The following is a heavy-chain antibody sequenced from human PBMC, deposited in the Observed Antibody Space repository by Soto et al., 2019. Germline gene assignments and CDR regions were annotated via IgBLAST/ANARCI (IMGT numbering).Heavy chain of an antibody. CDR1: GFTFSTYV. D-gene: IGHD5-18*01. CDR2: ITVHGEST. Sequence: EVQLLESGGGLVLPGGSMRLACTVSGFTFSTYVMSWGRQAPGKGLEWVSSITVHGESTYYADSVKGRFTISRDDSTSTLFLQMNNLRDDDTAVFFCARDRRYRPFDHWARGTLVTVST. V-gene: IGHV3-23*01. J-gene: IGHJ4*02. CDR3: ARDRRYRPFDH.